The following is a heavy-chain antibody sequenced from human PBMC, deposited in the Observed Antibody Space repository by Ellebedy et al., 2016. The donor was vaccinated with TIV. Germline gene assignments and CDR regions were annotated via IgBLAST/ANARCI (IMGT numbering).Heavy chain of an antibody. CDR3: AKGPHLHNNPWIQLWSFDY. V-gene: IGHV3-30-3*01. CDR2: ISYDGSNK. Sequence: GGSLRLSXAASGFTFSSYAMHWVRQAPGKGLEWVAVISYDGSNKYYADSVKGRFTISRDNSKNTLYLQMNSLRAEDTAVYYCAKGPHLHNNPWIQLWSFDYWGQGTLVTVSS. J-gene: IGHJ4*02. D-gene: IGHD5-18*01. CDR1: GFTFSSYA.